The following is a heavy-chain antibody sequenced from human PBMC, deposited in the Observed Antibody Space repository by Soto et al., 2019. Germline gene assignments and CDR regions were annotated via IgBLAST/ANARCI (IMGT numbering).Heavy chain of an antibody. Sequence: SETLSLTCTVSGCSISSSSYYWGWIRQPPGKGLEWIGSIYYSGSTYYNPSLKSRVTISVDTSKNQFSLKLSSVTAADTAVYYCASSHYYYMDVWGKGTTVTVSS. CDR1: GCSISSSSYY. J-gene: IGHJ6*03. CDR3: ASSHYYYMDV. V-gene: IGHV4-39*01. CDR2: IYYSGST.